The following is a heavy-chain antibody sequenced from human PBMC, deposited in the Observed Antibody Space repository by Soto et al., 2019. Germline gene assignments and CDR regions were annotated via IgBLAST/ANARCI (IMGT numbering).Heavy chain of an antibody. CDR1: GFTFTAHY. J-gene: IGHJ3*01. CDR3: AKERHDRNTRTDAFDV. Sequence: QLVESGGGLVKAGGSLRLSCVASGFTFTAHYMNWIRQAPGKGLERLAYLTTDGTYTYYAESVRGRFTISRDNAKGLVYLQINDLRDEDSGVYYWAKERHDRNTRTDAFDVWGPGTTVTVSS. D-gene: IGHD1-1*01. V-gene: IGHV3-11*01. CDR2: LTTDGTYT.